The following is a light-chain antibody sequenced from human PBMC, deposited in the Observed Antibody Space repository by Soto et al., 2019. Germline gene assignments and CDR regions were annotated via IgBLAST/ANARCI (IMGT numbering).Light chain of an antibody. CDR2: EVN. V-gene: IGLV2-8*01. J-gene: IGLJ3*02. Sequence: QSALTQPASVSGSPGQSITISCTGTSSDVGGYDYVSWYQLHPGKAPKLMVFEVNKRPSGVPDRFSGSKSGYTASLTVSGLQTEDEAFYYCSSSAGIYHYLVFGGGTKLTVL. CDR3: SSSAGIYHYLV. CDR1: SSDVGGYDY.